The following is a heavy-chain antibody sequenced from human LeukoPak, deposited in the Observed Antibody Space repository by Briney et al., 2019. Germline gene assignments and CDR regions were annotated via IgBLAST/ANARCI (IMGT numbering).Heavy chain of an antibody. CDR3: ARGRKRTMVVTLRYDY. CDR2: INHSGST. J-gene: IGHJ4*02. D-gene: IGHD4-23*01. CDR1: GGSFSGYY. V-gene: IGHV4-34*01. Sequence: SETLSLTCAVYGGSFSGYYWSWIRQPPGKGLEWIGEINHSGSTNYNPSLKSRVTISVDTSKNQFSLKLSSVTAADTAVYYCARGRKRTMVVTLRYDYWGQGTLVTVSS.